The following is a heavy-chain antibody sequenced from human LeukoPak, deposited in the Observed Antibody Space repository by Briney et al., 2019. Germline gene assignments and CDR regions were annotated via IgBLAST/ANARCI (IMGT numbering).Heavy chain of an antibody. CDR1: GFTFSSYA. J-gene: IGHJ4*02. CDR3: ARESPYGLDY. Sequence: GGSLRLSCAASGFTFSSYAMHWVRQAPGKGLEWVAVISYDGSNKYYADSVKGRFTISRDNSKNTLYLQMNNLRAEDTAVYYCARESPYGLDYWGQGTLVTVSS. D-gene: IGHD3-10*01. V-gene: IGHV3-30*04. CDR2: ISYDGSNK.